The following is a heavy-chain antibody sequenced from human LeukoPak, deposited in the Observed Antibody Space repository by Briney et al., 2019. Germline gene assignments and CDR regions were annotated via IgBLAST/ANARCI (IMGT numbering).Heavy chain of an antibody. CDR1: GGSISSSSYY. Sequence: SETLSLTCTVSGGSISSSSYYWGWIRQPPGKGLEWIGSIYYSGSTYYNPSLKSRVTISVDTSKNQFSLKLSPVTAADTAVYYCASASGSYFLYAFDIWGQGTMVTVSS. D-gene: IGHD1-26*01. CDR2: IYYSGST. V-gene: IGHV4-39*01. J-gene: IGHJ3*02. CDR3: ASASGSYFLYAFDI.